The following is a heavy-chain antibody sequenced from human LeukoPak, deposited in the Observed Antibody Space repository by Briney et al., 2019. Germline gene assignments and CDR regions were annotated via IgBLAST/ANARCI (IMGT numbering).Heavy chain of an antibody. CDR2: ISSSGSTI. D-gene: IGHD3-10*01. CDR1: GFTFSSYE. CDR3: ARDPSYYYGSGSYPFDP. V-gene: IGHV3-48*03. J-gene: IGHJ5*02. Sequence: PGGSLRLSCAASGFTFSSYEMNWVRQAPGKGLEWVSYISSSGSTIYYADSVKGRFTISRDNAKNSLYLQMNSLRAEDTAVYYCARDPSYYYGSGSYPFDPWGQGTLVTVSS.